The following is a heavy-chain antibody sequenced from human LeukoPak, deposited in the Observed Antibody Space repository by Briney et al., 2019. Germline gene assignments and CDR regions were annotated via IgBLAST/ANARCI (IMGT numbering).Heavy chain of an antibody. CDR3: ASATRWSEGCFQH. V-gene: IGHV1-8*01. CDR1: GDTFNTYD. J-gene: IGHJ1*01. CDR2: MNPNSGDT. Sequence: ASVKVSCKASGDTFNTYDINWVRQAPGQGLEWMAWMNPNSGDTDCAQKFQGRVTMTRNTSISTAYLELSSLRSEDTAVYFCASATRWSEGCFQHWGQGSLVTVSS. D-gene: IGHD3-3*01.